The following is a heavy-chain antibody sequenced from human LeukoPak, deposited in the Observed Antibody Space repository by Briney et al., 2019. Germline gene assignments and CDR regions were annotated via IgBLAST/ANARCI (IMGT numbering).Heavy chain of an antibody. Sequence: PSETLSLTCTVSGGSISGSNYYWGWIRQPPGKGLEWIGSIYYSGSAYYNPSLKSRVTISVDTSKNQFSLYLSSVTAADTAVYYCATRRSGGWNFDYWGRGTLVTVSS. CDR1: GGSISGSNYY. D-gene: IGHD2-15*01. CDR2: IYYSGSA. J-gene: IGHJ4*02. V-gene: IGHV4-39*01. CDR3: ATRRSGGWNFDY.